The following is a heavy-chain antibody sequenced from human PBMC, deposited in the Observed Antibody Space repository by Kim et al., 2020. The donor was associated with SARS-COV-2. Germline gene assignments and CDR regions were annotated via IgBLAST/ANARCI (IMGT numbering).Heavy chain of an antibody. CDR3: TRDRFGLRGDFDY. CDR2: TYYRSKWYY. V-gene: IGHV6-1*01. J-gene: IGHJ4*02. CDR1: GDRVSSDSAA. D-gene: IGHD4-17*01. Sequence: SQTLSLTCAISGDRVSSDSAAWNWIRQSPSRGLEWLGRTYYRSKWYYDYAVSVKNRITINPDTYKNQFSLQLNSVTPEDTAVYYCTRDRFGLRGDFDYWGQAALVTVSS.